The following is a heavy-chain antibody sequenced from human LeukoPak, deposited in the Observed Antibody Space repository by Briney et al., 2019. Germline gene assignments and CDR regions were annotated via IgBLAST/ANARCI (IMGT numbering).Heavy chain of an antibody. J-gene: IGHJ4*02. CDR1: GYSFTSYW. D-gene: IGHD3-22*01. Sequence: GESLKISCKGSGYSFTSYWISWVRQMPGKGLEWMGRIDPSDSYTNYSPSFQGHVTISADKSISTAYLQWSSLKASDTAMYYCASTYYYDSSGYYYFDYWGQGTLVTVFS. V-gene: IGHV5-10-1*01. CDR3: ASTYYYDSSGYYYFDY. CDR2: IDPSDSYT.